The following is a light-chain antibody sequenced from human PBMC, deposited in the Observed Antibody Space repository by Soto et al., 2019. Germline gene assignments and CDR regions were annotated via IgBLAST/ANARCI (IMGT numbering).Light chain of an antibody. CDR1: QSVGTY. CDR3: QHRSNRPPT. J-gene: IGKJ4*01. CDR2: EAS. Sequence: EIVLTQSPATLSLSPGERATLSCRASQSVGTYLAWYQQRPGQAPRLLMYEASNRAAGVPARFSGSGSGTDFTLTISSLAPEDFAVYYCQHRSNRPPTFGGGTKVEV. V-gene: IGKV3-11*01.